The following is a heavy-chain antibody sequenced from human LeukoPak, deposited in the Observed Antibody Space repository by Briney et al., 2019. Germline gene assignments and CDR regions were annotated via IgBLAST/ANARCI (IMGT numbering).Heavy chain of an antibody. Sequence: PSETLSLTCTVSGGSISSNYWSWIRQPPGEGLQWIGYIFYSGSSNYNASLRSRVAISVDTSKNQFSLKLTSVTAADTAVYYCAGRAARFFDYWGQGILVTVSS. CDR1: GGSISSNY. D-gene: IGHD6-25*01. V-gene: IGHV4-59*01. CDR3: AGRAARFFDY. CDR2: IFYSGSS. J-gene: IGHJ4*02.